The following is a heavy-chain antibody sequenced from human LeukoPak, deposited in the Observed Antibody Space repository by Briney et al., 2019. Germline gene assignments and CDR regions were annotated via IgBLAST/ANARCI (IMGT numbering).Heavy chain of an antibody. V-gene: IGHV4-39*07. J-gene: IGHJ4*02. CDR2: IYYSGST. D-gene: IGHD1-26*01. CDR1: GGSISSSSYY. CDR3: ARDFPIVGAPLYFDY. Sequence: SETLSLTCTVSGGSISSSSYYWGWIRQPPGKGLEWIGSIYYSGSTYYNPSLKSRVTISVDTSKNQFSLKLSSVTAADTAVYYCARDFPIVGAPLYFDYWAREPWSPSPQ.